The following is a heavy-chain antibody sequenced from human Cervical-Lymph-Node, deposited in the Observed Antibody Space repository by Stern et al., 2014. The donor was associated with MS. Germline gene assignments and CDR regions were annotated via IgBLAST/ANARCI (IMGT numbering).Heavy chain of an antibody. J-gene: IGHJ5*02. CDR2: IYPGDAHT. CDR3: ARHGDNWGPNNWFDP. D-gene: IGHD7-27*01. CDR1: GYSFTAYS. V-gene: IGHV5-51*01. Sequence: MQLVQSGAEVKKPGESLNISCKASGYSFTAYSIDWVRQMPGKGLEWMGVIYPGDAHTRYSPSFQGQVTISSDKSTSTAYLQWTSLKAADTAIYYCARHGDNWGPNNWFDPWGQGTLVTVSS.